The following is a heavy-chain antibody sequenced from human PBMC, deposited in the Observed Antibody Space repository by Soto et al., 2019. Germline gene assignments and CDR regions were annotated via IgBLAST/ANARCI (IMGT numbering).Heavy chain of an antibody. V-gene: IGHV1-69*06. CDR1: GGTFSSYA. CDR3: AREAYGGNSRYNYFDY. CDR2: IIPIFGTA. J-gene: IGHJ4*02. D-gene: IGHD4-17*01. Sequence: QVQLVQSGAEVKKPGSSVKVSCKASGGTFSSYAISWVRQAPGQGLEWMGGIIPIFGTANYAQKFQGRVTITADKSTSTAYMELSSLRSEDTAVYYCAREAYGGNSRYNYFDYWGQGTLVTVSS.